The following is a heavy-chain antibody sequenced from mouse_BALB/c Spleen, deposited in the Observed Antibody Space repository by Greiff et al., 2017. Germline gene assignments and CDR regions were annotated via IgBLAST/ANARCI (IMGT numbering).Heavy chain of an antibody. D-gene: IGHD2-4*01. CDR3: AREGYDYAMDY. CDR1: GYTFTDYV. CDR2: IYPGSGST. V-gene: IGHV1-81*01. J-gene: IGHJ4*01. Sequence: QVQLQQPGPELVKPGASVKMSCKASGYTFTDYVISWVKQRTGQGLEWIGEIYPGSGSTYYNEKFKGKATLTADKSSNTAYMQLSSLTSEDSAVYFCAREGYDYAMDYWGQGTSVTVSS.